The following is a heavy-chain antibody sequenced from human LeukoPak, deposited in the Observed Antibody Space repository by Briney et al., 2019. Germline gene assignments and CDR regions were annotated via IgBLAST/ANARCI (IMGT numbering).Heavy chain of an antibody. Sequence: PSETLSLTCTVSAYSISSGYYWGWIRQPPGKGLEWIGSIYHSGSTYYNPSLKSRVTISVDTSKNQFSLKLSSVTAADTAVYYCARSGYYYRSGSYWFEPWGEGTLVTVSS. CDR2: IYHSGST. J-gene: IGHJ5*02. CDR3: ARSGYYYRSGSYWFEP. V-gene: IGHV4-38-2*02. CDR1: AYSISSGYY. D-gene: IGHD3-10*01.